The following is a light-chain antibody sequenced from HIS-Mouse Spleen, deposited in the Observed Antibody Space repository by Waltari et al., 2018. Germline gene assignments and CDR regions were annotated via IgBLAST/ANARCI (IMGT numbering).Light chain of an antibody. CDR2: QDS. Sequence: SYELTQPPSVSVSPGQTASITCSGGKLGDRYACWYQQKPGQSPVLVIYQDSKRPSGIPERFAGSNSGNTATLTISGTQAMDEANYYCRAWDSSDAVFGGGTKLTVL. V-gene: IGLV3-1*01. CDR3: RAWDSSDAV. CDR1: KLGDRY. J-gene: IGLJ2*01.